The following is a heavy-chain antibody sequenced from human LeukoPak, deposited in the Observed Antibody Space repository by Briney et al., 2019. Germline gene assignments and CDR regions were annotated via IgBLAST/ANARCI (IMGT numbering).Heavy chain of an antibody. D-gene: IGHD2-2*02. CDR2: VNESGST. J-gene: IGHJ6*03. CDR1: GESFSGYY. V-gene: IGHV4-34*01. Sequence: SETLSLTCAVYGESFSGYYWSWIRQPPGKGLEWIGEVNESGSTNYNPSLKSRVTISVDTSKNQFSLKVSSVTAADTAVYYCARGNGDIVVVPAAIRHYYYYMDVWGKGTTVTVSS. CDR3: ARGNGDIVVVPAAIRHYYYYMDV.